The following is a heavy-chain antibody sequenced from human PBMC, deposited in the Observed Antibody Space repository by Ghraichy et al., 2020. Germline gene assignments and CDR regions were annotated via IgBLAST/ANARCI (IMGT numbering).Heavy chain of an antibody. V-gene: IGHV1-18*01. CDR1: GYTFTSYG. D-gene: IGHD2-15*01. J-gene: IGHJ6*02. CDR2: ISAYNGNT. CDR3: ARDLPGGVVVAASVNYGMDV. Sequence: ALVKVSCKASGYTFTSYGISWVRQAPGQGLEWMGWISAYNGNTNYAQKLQGRVTMTTDTSTSTAYMELRSLRSDDTAVYYCARDLPGGVVVAASVNYGMDVWGQGTTVTVSS.